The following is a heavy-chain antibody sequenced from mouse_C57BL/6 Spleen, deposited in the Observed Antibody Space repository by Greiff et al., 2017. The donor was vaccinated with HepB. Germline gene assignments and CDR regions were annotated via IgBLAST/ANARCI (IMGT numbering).Heavy chain of an antibody. Sequence: EVKLVESGGGLVKPGGSLKLSCAASGFTFSSYAMSWVRQTPEKRLEWVATISDGGSHTYYPDNVKGRFTISRDNAKNNLYLQMSHLKSEDTAMYYCARAGTGTGTWFAYWGQGTLVTVSA. CDR1: GFTFSSYA. D-gene: IGHD4-1*01. J-gene: IGHJ3*01. CDR2: ISDGGSHT. CDR3: ARAGTGTGTWFAY. V-gene: IGHV5-4*03.